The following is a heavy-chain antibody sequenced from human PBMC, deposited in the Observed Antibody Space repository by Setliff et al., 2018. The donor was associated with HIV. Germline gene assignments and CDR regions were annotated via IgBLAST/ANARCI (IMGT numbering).Heavy chain of an antibody. V-gene: IGHV7-4-1*02. J-gene: IGHJ5*02. CDR2: ISTQTGSP. D-gene: IGHD4-17*01. CDR1: GYSFINYA. CDR3: ARALYGEYGGDLNWLDP. Sequence: ASVKVSCKASGYSFINYAMNWVRQAPGQGLEWMGWISTQTGSPTYAQAFTGRFVFSVDTSVTTAYLQISGLKADDTAAYYCARALYGEYGGDLNWLDPWGQGTQVTVSS.